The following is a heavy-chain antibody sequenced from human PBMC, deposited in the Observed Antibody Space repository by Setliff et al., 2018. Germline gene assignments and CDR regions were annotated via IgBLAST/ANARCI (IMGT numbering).Heavy chain of an antibody. D-gene: IGHD7-27*01. J-gene: IGHJ3*02. CDR2: IYHSGST. Sequence: SETLSLTCAVSGYSISSGYYWGWIRQPPGKGLEWIGSIYHSGSTYYNPSLKSRVTISVDTSKNQFSLKLSSVTAADTAVYYCARPSHWDNALDIWGQGTMVT. CDR1: GYSISSGYY. V-gene: IGHV4-38-2*01. CDR3: ARPSHWDNALDI.